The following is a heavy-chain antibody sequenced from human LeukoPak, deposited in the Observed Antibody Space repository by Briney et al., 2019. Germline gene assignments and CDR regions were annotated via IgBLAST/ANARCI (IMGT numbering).Heavy chain of an antibody. D-gene: IGHD2-15*01. J-gene: IGHJ5*02. CDR2: INPSGGST. CDR3: ARGYCSGGSCYDRFDP. CDR1: GYTFTSYY. Sequence: ASVKVSCKASGYTFTSYYMHWVRQAPGQGLEWMGIINPSGGSTSYAQKFQGRVTMTRDTSTSTVYMELSSLRSEDTAVYYCARGYCSGGSCYDRFDPWGQGTLVTVSS. V-gene: IGHV1-46*01.